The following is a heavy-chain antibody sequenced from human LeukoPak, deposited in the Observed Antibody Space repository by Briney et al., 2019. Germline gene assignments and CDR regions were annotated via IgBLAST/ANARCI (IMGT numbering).Heavy chain of an antibody. CDR1: GYTFTSYD. CDR3: ARGTPYSSGWADAFDI. J-gene: IGHJ3*02. V-gene: IGHV1-8*03. CDR2: MNPNSGNT. Sequence: SVKVSCKASGYTFTSYDINWVRQATGQGLEWMGWMNPNSGNTGYAQKFQGRVTITRNTSISTAYMELSSLRSEDTAVYYCARGTPYSSGWADAFDIWGQGTMVTVSS. D-gene: IGHD6-19*01.